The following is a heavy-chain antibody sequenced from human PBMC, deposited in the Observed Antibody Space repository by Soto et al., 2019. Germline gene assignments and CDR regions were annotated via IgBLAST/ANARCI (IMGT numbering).Heavy chain of an antibody. V-gene: IGHV1-8*01. J-gene: IGHJ4*01. CDR3: ARDKVGMVDY. D-gene: IGHD5-12*01. CDR1: GYTFTSYD. Sequence: QVQLVQSGAEGKKPGASVKVSCKASGYTFTSYDIKWVREATGRGLEWMGWMNPNSGNTGYAQKFQARVTMTRNTSIRTPYMELSSLRSEDTAVYYCARDKVGMVDYWGHGTLVTVSS. CDR2: MNPNSGNT.